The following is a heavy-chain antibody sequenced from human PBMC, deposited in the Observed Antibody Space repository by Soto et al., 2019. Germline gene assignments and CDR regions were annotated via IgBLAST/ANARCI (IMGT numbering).Heavy chain of an antibody. Sequence: QLQLQESGPGLVKPSETLSLTCTVSGDSISSSSYYWGWIRQPPGKGLEWIGSIYYSGSTYYNPSLKSRVTISVDTSKNQFSLKLSSVTAADTAVYYCARAIYSYASPPDYWGQGTLVTVSS. CDR3: ARAIYSYASPPDY. J-gene: IGHJ4*02. V-gene: IGHV4-39*01. D-gene: IGHD5-18*01. CDR2: IYYSGST. CDR1: GDSISSSSYY.